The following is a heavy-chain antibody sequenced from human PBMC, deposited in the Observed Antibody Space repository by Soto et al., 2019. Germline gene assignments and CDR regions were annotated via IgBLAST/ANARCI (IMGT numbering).Heavy chain of an antibody. CDR2: MNPDSENT. V-gene: IGHV1-8*01. CDR3: TTAQFEFGSYFGLDV. D-gene: IGHD3-10*01. J-gene: IGHJ6*02. CDR1: GYTFTNYD. Sequence: QVHLVQSGAEVKQPGASVRVSCKASGYTFTNYDITWVGQATGQGLEWMGWMNPDSENTGSPQKFQGRVTMTVNTSINTAYMELTSLRSEDTAVYYCTTAQFEFGSYFGLDVWGQGTTLTVSS.